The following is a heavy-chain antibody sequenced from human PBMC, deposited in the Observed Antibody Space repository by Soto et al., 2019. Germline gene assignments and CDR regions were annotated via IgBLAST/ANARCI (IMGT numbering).Heavy chain of an antibody. D-gene: IGHD6-19*01. J-gene: IGHJ4*02. V-gene: IGHV1-18*01. CDR2: ISAYNGNT. Sequence: ASVKVSCKASGYTFSSYGISWVRQAPGQGLERMGWISAYNGNTNYAQKLQGRVTMTTDTSTSTAYMELRSLRSDDTAVYYCARDWASVLSGYSSGWYYFDYGGQGTLVTVSS. CDR3: ARDWASVLSGYSSGWYYFDY. CDR1: GYTFSSYG.